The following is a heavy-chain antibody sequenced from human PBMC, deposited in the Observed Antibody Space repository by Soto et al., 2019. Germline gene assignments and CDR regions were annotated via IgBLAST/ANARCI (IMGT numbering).Heavy chain of an antibody. D-gene: IGHD3-16*01. J-gene: IGHJ4*02. CDR1: GFTVSSNY. CDR2: IYSGGST. V-gene: IGHV3-53*01. Sequence: GGSLRLSCAASGFTVSSNYMSWVRQAPGKGLEWVSVIYSGGSTYYADSVKGRFTISRDNSKNTLYLQMNSLRAEDTAVYYCARAPRGGVYFDYWGQGTLVTVSS. CDR3: ARAPRGGVYFDY.